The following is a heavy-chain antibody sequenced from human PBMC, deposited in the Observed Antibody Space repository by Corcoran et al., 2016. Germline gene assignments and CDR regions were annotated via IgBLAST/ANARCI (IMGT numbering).Heavy chain of an antibody. Sequence: EVKLEESGGGLVKPGGYLRRSCAASGFTFSNAWISWVREAPGKGLEWVGRIKSKTDGGTTDYAAPVKGRLTISRDDSKNTLYLQMNSLKTEDTAVYYCTTDRPHLELRRYWGQGAMVTVSS. J-gene: IGHJ4*02. CDR2: IKSKTDGGTT. D-gene: IGHD1-7*01. CDR1: GFTFSNAW. CDR3: TTDRPHLELRRY. V-gene: IGHV3-15*01.